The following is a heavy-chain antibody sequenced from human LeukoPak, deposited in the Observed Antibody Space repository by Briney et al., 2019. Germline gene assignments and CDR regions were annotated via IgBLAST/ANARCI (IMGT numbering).Heavy chain of an antibody. D-gene: IGHD6-13*01. CDR1: GFTFRSYG. J-gene: IGHJ4*02. CDR3: AKDFGFHAGIAGDY. CDR2: ISYDGSNK. V-gene: IGHV3-30*18. Sequence: GGSLRLSCAASGFTFRSYGMHWVRQAPGKGLEWVAVISYDGSNKYYADSVKGRFTISRDNSKNTLYLQMNSLRAEDTAVYYCAKDFGFHAGIAGDYWGQGTLVTVSS.